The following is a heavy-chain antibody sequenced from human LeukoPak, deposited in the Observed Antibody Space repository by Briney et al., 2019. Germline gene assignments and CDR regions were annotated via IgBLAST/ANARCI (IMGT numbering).Heavy chain of an antibody. CDR2: ISTYDGRT. Sequence: ASVKVSCKASGYTFNNFGISWVRQAPGQGLEWMGWISTYDGRTNYAQNFRGRVTMSTDISTSTAYMELRSLRSDDTAVYYCARDYLEAEGQTDGYFDYWGQGTLVTVSS. CDR1: GYTFNNFG. CDR3: ARDYLEAEGQTDGYFDY. J-gene: IGHJ4*02. V-gene: IGHV1-18*01. D-gene: IGHD6-19*01.